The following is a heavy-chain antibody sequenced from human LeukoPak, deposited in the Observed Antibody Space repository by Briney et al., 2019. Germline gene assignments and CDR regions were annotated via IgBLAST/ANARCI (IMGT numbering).Heavy chain of an antibody. CDR2: IYYNGNT. D-gene: IGHD6-19*01. CDR3: ARLTALAGHRGAFDI. CDR1: GGSIGGHTFY. Sequence: SETLSLTCNVSGGSIGGHTFYWDWIRQPPGKGLEWIATIYYNGNTFYNPSLKSRVAISIDMSKSQFSLHLSSVTAADTAIYYCARLTALAGHRGAFDIWGPGTMVTVSS. V-gene: IGHV4-39*01. J-gene: IGHJ3*02.